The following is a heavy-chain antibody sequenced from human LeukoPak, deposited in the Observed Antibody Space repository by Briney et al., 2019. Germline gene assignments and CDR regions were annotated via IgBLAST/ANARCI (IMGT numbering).Heavy chain of an antibody. J-gene: IGHJ4*02. Sequence: ASVKVSCKASGGTFSSYAISWVRQAPGQRLEWMGWSNAGNGNTKYSQEFQGRVTITRDTSASTAYMELSSLRSEDMAVYYCARGNDFWSGYYTLDYWGQGTLVTVSS. D-gene: IGHD3-3*01. CDR1: GGTFSSYA. V-gene: IGHV1-3*02. CDR3: ARGNDFWSGYYTLDY. CDR2: SNAGNGNT.